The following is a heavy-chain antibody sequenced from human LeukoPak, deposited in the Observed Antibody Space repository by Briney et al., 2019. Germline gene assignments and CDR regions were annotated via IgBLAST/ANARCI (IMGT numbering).Heavy chain of an antibody. CDR3: ARDSSTVTTRHFDY. V-gene: IGHV4-59*01. CDR2: VYYTGGT. Sequence: SETLSLTCTVSGGSINNFYWTWIRQPPGKGLESIGYVYYTGGTYYNPSLKNRVTISVDTSRNQFSLRLNYVTAADTAVYYCARDSSTVTTRHFDYWGQGTLVTVSS. J-gene: IGHJ4*01. D-gene: IGHD4-17*01. CDR1: GGSINNFY.